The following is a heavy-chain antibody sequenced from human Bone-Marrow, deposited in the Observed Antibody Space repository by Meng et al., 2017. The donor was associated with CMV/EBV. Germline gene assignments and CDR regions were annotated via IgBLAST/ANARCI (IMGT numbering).Heavy chain of an antibody. CDR3: ARVKGDFGDYLPVDY. J-gene: IGHJ4*02. D-gene: IGHD4-17*01. CDR2: IFHSGSS. Sequence: SETLSLTCTVSGYSINSDYYWGWIRQPPGKGLEWVGSIFHSGSSYYNPSLKSRVTISVDTSKSQFSLKLSSVTAADTAVYYCARVKGDFGDYLPVDYWGQGTLVTVSS. CDR1: GYSINSDYY. V-gene: IGHV4-38-2*02.